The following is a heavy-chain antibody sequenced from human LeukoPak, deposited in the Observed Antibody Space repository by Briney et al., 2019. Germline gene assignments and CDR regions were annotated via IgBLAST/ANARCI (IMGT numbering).Heavy chain of an antibody. CDR1: GYTFTSYG. V-gene: IGHV1-18*01. D-gene: IGHD3-9*01. J-gene: IGHJ4*02. CDR3: ARERSGELRYFDWLYDEYYFDY. CDR2: ISAYNGNT. Sequence: ASVKVSCKASGYTFTSYGISWVRQAPGQGLEWMGWISAYNGNTNYAQKLQGRVTMTTDTSTNTAYMELRSLRSDDTAVYYCARERSGELRYFDWLYDEYYFDYWGQGTLVTVSS.